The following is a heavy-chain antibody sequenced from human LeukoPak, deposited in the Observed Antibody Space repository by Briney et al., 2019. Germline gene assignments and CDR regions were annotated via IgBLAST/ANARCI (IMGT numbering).Heavy chain of an antibody. CDR2: ISSSSSYI. CDR1: GFTLSSYS. CDR3: AKVGGGYYYQVLLAFDY. V-gene: IGHV3-21*04. J-gene: IGHJ4*02. D-gene: IGHD1-26*01. Sequence: PGGSLKLSCVASGFTLSSYSMNWVRQAPGKGLEWVSSISSSSSYIYYADSVKGRFTISRDNAKNPLYLQMNSLRAEDTAVYYCAKVGGGYYYQVLLAFDYWRQGTLVTVSS.